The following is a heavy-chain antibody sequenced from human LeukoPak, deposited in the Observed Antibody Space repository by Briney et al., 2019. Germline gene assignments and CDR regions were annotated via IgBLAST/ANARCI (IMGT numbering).Heavy chain of an antibody. CDR3: TRGAGWLIDY. V-gene: IGHV4-59*01. CDR2: FYNSGRS. CDR1: DDSISDYY. J-gene: IGHJ4*02. Sequence: ASETLSLTCTVSDDSISDYYRGWIRQPPGKGLEWIGYFYNSGRSTYNPSLKSRVTISADTSKNHFSLKLNSVTTADTAVYYCTRGAGWLIDYWGQGILVTVSS. D-gene: IGHD3-16*01.